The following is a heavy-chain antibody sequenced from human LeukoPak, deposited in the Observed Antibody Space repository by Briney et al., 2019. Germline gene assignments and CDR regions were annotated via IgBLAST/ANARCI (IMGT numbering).Heavy chain of an antibody. D-gene: IGHD1-26*01. J-gene: IGHJ5*02. CDR1: GFTFTNAW. Sequence: PGGSLRLSCAASGFTFTNAWMSWVRQVPGKGLEWVGRIKSKTDGGTTDYAAPVKGRFTISREDSKTTLYLQMNSLRAEDTAVYYCARDQFGWELLFGWFDPWGQGTLVTVSS. CDR2: IKSKTDGGTT. CDR3: ARDQFGWELLFGWFDP. V-gene: IGHV3-15*01.